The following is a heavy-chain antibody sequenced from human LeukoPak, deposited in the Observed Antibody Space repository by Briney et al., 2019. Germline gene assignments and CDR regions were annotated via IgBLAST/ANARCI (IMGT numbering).Heavy chain of an antibody. CDR2: IYYSGST. V-gene: IGHV4-39*07. Sequence: PSETLSLTCTVSGGSISSSSYYWGWIRQPPGKGLEWIGSIYYSGSTYYNPSLKSRVTISVDTSKNQFSLKLSSVTAADTAVYYCARDPYYYDSRGSGAFDIWGQGTMVTVSS. CDR3: ARDPYYYDSRGSGAFDI. D-gene: IGHD3-22*01. CDR1: GGSISSSSYY. J-gene: IGHJ3*02.